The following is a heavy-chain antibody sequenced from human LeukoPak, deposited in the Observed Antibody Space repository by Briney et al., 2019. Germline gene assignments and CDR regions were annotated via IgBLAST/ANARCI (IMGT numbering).Heavy chain of an antibody. J-gene: IGHJ3*02. CDR1: GFTFSDYY. CDR3: ARDRSPQDIVVVPAARTGGAFDI. D-gene: IGHD2-2*01. CDR2: ISSSGSTI. Sequence: GGSLRPSCAASGFTFSDYYMSWIRQAPGKGLEWVSYISSSGSTIYYADSVKGRFTISRDNAKNSLYLQMNSLRAEDTAVYYCARDRSPQDIVVVPAARTGGAFDIWGQGTMVTVSS. V-gene: IGHV3-11*01.